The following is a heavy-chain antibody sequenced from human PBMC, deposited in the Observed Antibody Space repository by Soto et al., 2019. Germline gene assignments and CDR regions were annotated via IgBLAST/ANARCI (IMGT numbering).Heavy chain of an antibody. Sequence: ASVKVSCKASGYTFFTYDISWVRQAPGQGLEWMGWISTYSGDTKYAQKFQGRVTMTTDTSTTTAYLELRSLRSDDAAVYYCARHHGPTTSENWFDPWGQGTLVTVSS. CDR1: GYTFFTYD. D-gene: IGHD5-12*01. J-gene: IGHJ5*02. CDR2: ISTYSGDT. CDR3: ARHHGPTTSENWFDP. V-gene: IGHV1-18*01.